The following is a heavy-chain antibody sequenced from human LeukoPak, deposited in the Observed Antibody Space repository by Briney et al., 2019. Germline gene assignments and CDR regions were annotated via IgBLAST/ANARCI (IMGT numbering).Heavy chain of an antibody. D-gene: IGHD1-26*01. CDR2: ISYDGSNK. CDR3: ARGFSGSYAHFDY. Sequence: GGSLRLSCAASGFTFSSYAMHWVRRAPGKGLEWVAVISYDGSNKYYADSVKGRFTISRDNSKNTLYLQMNSLRAEDTAVYYCARGFSGSYAHFDYWGQGTLVTVSS. CDR1: GFTFSSYA. V-gene: IGHV3-30*04. J-gene: IGHJ4*02.